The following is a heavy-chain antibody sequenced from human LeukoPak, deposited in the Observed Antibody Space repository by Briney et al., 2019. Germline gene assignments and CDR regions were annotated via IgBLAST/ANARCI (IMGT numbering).Heavy chain of an antibody. V-gene: IGHV3-21*01. CDR2: ISGGNFNT. CDR1: GFTFSSYS. CDR3: ARGSGSYSFNLLGFDP. J-gene: IGHJ5*02. D-gene: IGHD1-26*01. Sequence: GGSLRLSCAASGFTFSSYSMNWVRQAPGKGLEWVSAISGGNFNTYYADSVKGRFTISRDNAKNSLYLQMNSLRAEDTAVYYCARGSGSYSFNLLGFDPWGQGTLVTVSS.